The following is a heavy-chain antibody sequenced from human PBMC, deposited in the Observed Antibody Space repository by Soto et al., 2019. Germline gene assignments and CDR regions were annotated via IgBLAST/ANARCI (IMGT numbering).Heavy chain of an antibody. Sequence: QITLKESGPTLVKPTQTLTLTCTFSGFSLSTSGVGVGWIRQPPGKALEWLALIYWNDDKHYSPSLKSSPTIPNPTCKHPLVLTMTNMDPVDTATYYCAHRSFANDAFDVWGQGTMVTVSS. CDR1: GFSLSTSGVG. CDR3: AHRSFANDAFDV. D-gene: IGHD3-3*01. J-gene: IGHJ3*01. CDR2: IYWNDDK. V-gene: IGHV2-5*01.